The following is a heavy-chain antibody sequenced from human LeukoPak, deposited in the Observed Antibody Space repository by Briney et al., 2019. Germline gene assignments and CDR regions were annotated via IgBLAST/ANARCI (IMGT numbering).Heavy chain of an antibody. CDR2: ICIVGSRQ. CDR3: AGGEDSSGYYNEDAFDI. D-gene: IGHD3-22*01. V-gene: IGHV3-33*01. Sequence: PGETVRLSCAASGFTFSSYGMHWVRQAPGKGLEWVAVICIVGSRQYYADSVKGRFTISRDNSKNTLYLQMNSLRAEDTAVYYCAGGEDSSGYYNEDAFDIWGQGTMVTV. J-gene: IGHJ3*02. CDR1: GFTFSSYG.